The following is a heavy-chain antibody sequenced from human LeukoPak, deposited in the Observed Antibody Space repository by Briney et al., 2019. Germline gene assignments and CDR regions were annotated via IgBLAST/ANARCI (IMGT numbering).Heavy chain of an antibody. J-gene: IGHJ4*02. V-gene: IGHV3-43*01. CDR3: AKDGPTYRFGEFQTFSQFDY. CDR2: ISWDGGST. Sequence: GGSLRLSCAASGFTFDDYTKHWVRQAPGKGLEWVSLISWDGGSTYYADSVKGRFTISRDNSKNSLYLQMNSLRTEDTALYYCAKDGPTYRFGEFQTFSQFDYWGQGTLVTVSS. D-gene: IGHD3-10*01. CDR1: GFTFDDYT.